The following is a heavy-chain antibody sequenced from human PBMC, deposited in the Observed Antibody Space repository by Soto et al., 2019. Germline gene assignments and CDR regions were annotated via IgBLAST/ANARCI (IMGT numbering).Heavy chain of an antibody. J-gene: IGHJ6*02. D-gene: IGHD3-3*01. V-gene: IGHV1-3*01. CDR1: GYTLTTYV. CDR3: AKVGQYYYGMDV. CDR2: INAGNDNT. Sequence: QVQLVQSGAEVKKPGASVKVSCKASGYTLTTYVMHWVRQAPGQRLEWMGWINAGNDNTKYSEKFQGRVTITRDTSARTVYMELSSLSSEDTAVYYCAKVGQYYYGMDVWGQGTTVTVSS.